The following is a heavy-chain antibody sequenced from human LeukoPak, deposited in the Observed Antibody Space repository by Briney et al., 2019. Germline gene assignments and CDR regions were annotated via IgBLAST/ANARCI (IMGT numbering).Heavy chain of an antibody. CDR2: ISYDGSNK. Sequence: GGSLRLSCAASGFTFSRYWMSWVRQAPGKGLEWVAVISYDGSNKYYADSVKGRFTISRDNSKNTLYLQMNSLRAEDTAVYYCASPVVPAARSPFDYWGQGTLVTVSS. D-gene: IGHD2-2*01. V-gene: IGHV3-30-3*01. CDR1: GFTFSRYW. CDR3: ASPVVPAARSPFDY. J-gene: IGHJ4*02.